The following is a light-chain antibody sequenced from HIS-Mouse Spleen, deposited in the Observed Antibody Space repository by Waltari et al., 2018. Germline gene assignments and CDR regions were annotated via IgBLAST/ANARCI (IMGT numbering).Light chain of an antibody. V-gene: IGLV2-14*03. CDR2: DVG. CDR3: SSYTSSSTLVV. Sequence: QSALTQPASVSGSPGQSITIACTGTSSDVGGYNYVSWYQQHPGKAPQLMIFDVGKRPSGVSNRFSGSKSGNTASLTISGLQAEDEADYYCSSYTSSSTLVVFGGGTKLTVL. CDR1: SSDVGGYNY. J-gene: IGLJ2*01.